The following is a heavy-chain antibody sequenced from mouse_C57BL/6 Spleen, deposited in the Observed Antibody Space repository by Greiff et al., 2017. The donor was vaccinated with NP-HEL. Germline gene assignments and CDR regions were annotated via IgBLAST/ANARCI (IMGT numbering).Heavy chain of an antibody. CDR3: ARYHSNTKDYAMDY. J-gene: IGHJ4*01. Sequence: QVQLKQSGAELVKPGASVKISCKASGYAFSSYWMNWVKQRPGQGLEWIGQIYPGDGDTNYNGKFKGKATLTADKSSSTAYMQLSSLTSEDSAVYFCARYHSNTKDYAMDYWGQGTSVTVSS. V-gene: IGHV1-80*01. D-gene: IGHD2-5*01. CDR1: GYAFSSYW. CDR2: IYPGDGDT.